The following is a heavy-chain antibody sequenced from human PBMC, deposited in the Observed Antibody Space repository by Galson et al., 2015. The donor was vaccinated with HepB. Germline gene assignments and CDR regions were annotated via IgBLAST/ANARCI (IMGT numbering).Heavy chain of an antibody. D-gene: IGHD3-3*01. CDR3: AKTSGGFGVVMAY. J-gene: IGHJ4*02. CDR1: GFTFSSYA. V-gene: IGHV3-23*01. Sequence: SLRLSCAASGFTFSSYAMSWVRQAPGKGLAWVSAISGSGGSTYYADSVKGRFTISRDNSKNTLYLQMNSLRAEDTAVYYCAKTSGGFGVVMAYWGQGTLVTVS. CDR2: ISGSGGST.